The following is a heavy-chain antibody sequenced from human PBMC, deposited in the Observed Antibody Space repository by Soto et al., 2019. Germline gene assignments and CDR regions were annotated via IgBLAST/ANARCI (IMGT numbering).Heavy chain of an antibody. D-gene: IGHD2-15*01. CDR1: GFTFSSYG. Sequence: PGGSLRLSCAASGFTFSSYGMHWVRQAPGKGLEWVAVISYDGSNKYYADSVKGRFTISRDNSKNTLYLQMNSLRDEDTAVYYCARDRGYGGNPVDAFDIWGQGTMVTVSS. CDR2: ISYDGSNK. CDR3: ARDRGYGGNPVDAFDI. J-gene: IGHJ3*02. V-gene: IGHV3-30*03.